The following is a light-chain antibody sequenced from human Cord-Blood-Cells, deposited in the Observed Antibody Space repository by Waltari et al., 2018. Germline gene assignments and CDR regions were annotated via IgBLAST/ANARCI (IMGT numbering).Light chain of an antibody. Sequence: EIVLTQSPGTLSLSPGERATLSCRASQSVSSSYLDWYQQKPGQAPRLLIYGASSRATGIPDRFGGSGSGTDFTLTISRLEPEDFAVYYCQQYGSSTYSFGQGTKLEIK. CDR2: GAS. J-gene: IGKJ2*03. CDR3: QQYGSSTYS. V-gene: IGKV3-20*01. CDR1: QSVSSSY.